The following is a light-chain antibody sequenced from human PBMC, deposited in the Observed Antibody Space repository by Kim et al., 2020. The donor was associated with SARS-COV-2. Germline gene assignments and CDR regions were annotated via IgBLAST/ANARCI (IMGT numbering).Light chain of an antibody. J-gene: IGLJ1*01. V-gene: IGLV2-14*03. CDR1: SSDIGSSNY. CDR2: DVS. CDR3: VAYTSGTTLYV. Sequence: QSITISCTGTSSDIGSSNYVSWYQQHPGKAPKLIIYDVSYRPSGISDRFSGSKSGNTASLTISGLQAEDESDYYCVAYTSGTTLYVFGSGTKVTVL.